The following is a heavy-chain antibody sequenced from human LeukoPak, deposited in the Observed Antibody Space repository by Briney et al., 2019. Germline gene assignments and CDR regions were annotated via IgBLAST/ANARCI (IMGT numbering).Heavy chain of an antibody. J-gene: IGHJ4*02. D-gene: IGHD3-3*01. CDR2: ISAYNGNT. CDR3: ARRDYDFWSGYYTH. Sequence: GASVKVSCKASGYTFTSYGISWVRQAPGQGLEWMGWISAYNGNTNYAQKLQGRVTMTTDTSTSTAYMELRSLRSDDTAVYYCARRDYDFWSGYYTHWGQETLVTVSS. V-gene: IGHV1-18*01. CDR1: GYTFTSYG.